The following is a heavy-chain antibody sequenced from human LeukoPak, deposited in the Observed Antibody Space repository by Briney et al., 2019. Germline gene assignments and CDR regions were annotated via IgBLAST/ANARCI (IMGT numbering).Heavy chain of an antibody. CDR1: GFTFSSYW. CDR3: AREGPLYDFWSGYFYYYYYMDV. V-gene: IGHV3-74*01. D-gene: IGHD3-3*01. Sequence: PGGSLRLSCAASGFTFSSYWMHWVRQAPRKGLVWVSRINSDGSSTSYADSVKGRFTISRDNAKNTLYLQMNSLRAEDTAVYYCAREGPLYDFWSGYFYYYYYMDVWGKGTTVTVSS. J-gene: IGHJ6*03. CDR2: INSDGSST.